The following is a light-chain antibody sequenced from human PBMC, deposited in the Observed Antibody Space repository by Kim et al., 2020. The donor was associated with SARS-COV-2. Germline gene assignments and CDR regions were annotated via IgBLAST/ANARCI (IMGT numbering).Light chain of an antibody. CDR2: SAS. CDR3: QQRSNWPPYS. V-gene: IGKV3-11*01. J-gene: IGKJ2*01. CDR1: HNVSSC. Sequence: WLPGDWTTLYSVLNHNVSSCLTWYRQKPGQTPRLLIYSASSRATGIPARFSGSRSGTDFTLTISSLEPEDFGVYYCQQRSNWPPYSFGQGTKLQI.